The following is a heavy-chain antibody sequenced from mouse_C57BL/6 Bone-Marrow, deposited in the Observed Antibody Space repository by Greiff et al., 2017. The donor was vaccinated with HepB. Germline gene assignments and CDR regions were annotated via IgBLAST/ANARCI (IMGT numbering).Heavy chain of an antibody. J-gene: IGHJ2*01. CDR1: GYTFTDYY. D-gene: IGHD1-1*01. CDR2: IYPGSGNT. V-gene: IGHV1-76*01. CDR3: ARFGIDYYGSSYFDY. Sequence: QVQLKQSGAELVRPGASVKLSCKASGYTFTDYYINWVKQRPGQGLEWIARIYPGSGNTYYNEKFKGKATLTAEKSSSTAYMQLSSLTSEDSAVYFCARFGIDYYGSSYFDYWGQGTTLTVSS.